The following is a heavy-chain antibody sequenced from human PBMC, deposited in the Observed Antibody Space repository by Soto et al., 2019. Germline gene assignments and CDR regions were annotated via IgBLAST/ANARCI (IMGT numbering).Heavy chain of an antibody. CDR1: GFTFSSYA. CDR3: ARDFGSLGATIDY. D-gene: IGHD1-26*01. CDR2: ISYDGVNK. Sequence: QVQLVESGGGVVQPGRSLRLSCAASGFTFSSYAMHWVRQAPGKGLEWVALISYDGVNKFYADSLKGRFTISRDNSKNTLYLQMNSMRAEDTAVYYCARDFGSLGATIDYWGQGTLVTVSS. V-gene: IGHV3-30-3*01. J-gene: IGHJ4*02.